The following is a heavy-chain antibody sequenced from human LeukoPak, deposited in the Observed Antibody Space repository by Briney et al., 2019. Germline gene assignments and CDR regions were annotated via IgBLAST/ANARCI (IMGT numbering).Heavy chain of an antibody. J-gene: IGHJ4*02. CDR1: GFTFSSYW. V-gene: IGHV3-23*01. CDR2: ISGSGGST. CDR3: AKAGSEVGATPLFDY. Sequence: GGSLRLSCAASGFTFSSYWMSWVRQAPGKGLEWVSAISGSGGSTYYADSVKGRFTISRDNSKNTLYLQMNSLRAEDTAVYYCAKAGSEVGATPLFDYWGQGTLVTVSS. D-gene: IGHD1-26*01.